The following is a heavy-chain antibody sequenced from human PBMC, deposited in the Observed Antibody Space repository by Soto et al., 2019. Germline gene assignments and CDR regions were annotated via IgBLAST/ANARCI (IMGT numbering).Heavy chain of an antibody. J-gene: IGHJ5*02. D-gene: IGHD3-22*01. V-gene: IGHV4-34*01. Sequence: SETLSLTCAVYGGSFSGYYWSWIRQPPGKGLEWIGEINHSGSTNYNPSLKSRVTISVDTSKNQFSLKLTSVTAADTAVYYCARGPITTNPRFDPWGRGTLVTVSS. CDR2: INHSGST. CDR1: GGSFSGYY. CDR3: ARGPITTNPRFDP.